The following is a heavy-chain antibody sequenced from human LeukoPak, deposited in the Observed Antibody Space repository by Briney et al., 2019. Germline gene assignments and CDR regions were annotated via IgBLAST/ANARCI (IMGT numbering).Heavy chain of an antibody. CDR1: GYTFTSYG. Sequence: ASVKVPCKASGYTFTSYGISWVRQAPGQGLEWMGWISAYNSNTNYAQKLQGRVTMTTDTSTSTAYMELRSLRSDDTAVYYCARDDIAVAAPRYYGMDVWGQGTTVTVSS. D-gene: IGHD6-19*01. J-gene: IGHJ6*02. CDR3: ARDDIAVAAPRYYGMDV. CDR2: ISAYNSNT. V-gene: IGHV1-18*01.